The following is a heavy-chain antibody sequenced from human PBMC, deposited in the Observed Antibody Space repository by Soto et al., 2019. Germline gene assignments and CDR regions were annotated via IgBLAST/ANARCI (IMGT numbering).Heavy chain of an antibody. CDR2: ISYDGSNK. Sequence: GGSLRLSCAASGFTFSSYGMHWVRQAPGKGLEWVAVISYDGSNKYYADSVKGRFTISRDNSKNTLYLQMNSLRAEDTAVYYCAKDLGDYDFWSGYFLGMDVWGQGTTVTVSS. CDR1: GFTFSSYG. V-gene: IGHV3-30*18. CDR3: AKDLGDYDFWSGYFLGMDV. J-gene: IGHJ6*02. D-gene: IGHD3-3*01.